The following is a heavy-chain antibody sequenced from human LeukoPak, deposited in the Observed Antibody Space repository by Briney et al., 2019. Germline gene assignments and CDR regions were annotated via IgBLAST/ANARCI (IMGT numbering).Heavy chain of an antibody. CDR2: IYYSGTT. CDR3: ASVYGDYDAY. V-gene: IGHV4-39*07. CDR1: GGSISSSPYY. D-gene: IGHD4-17*01. Sequence: SETLSLTCTVSGGSISSSPYYWGWIRQPPGKGLEWIGSIYYSGTTHYNPSLESRVTISVDTSKNQFSLKLSSVTAADTAVYYCASVYGDYDAYWGQGTLVTVSS. J-gene: IGHJ4*02.